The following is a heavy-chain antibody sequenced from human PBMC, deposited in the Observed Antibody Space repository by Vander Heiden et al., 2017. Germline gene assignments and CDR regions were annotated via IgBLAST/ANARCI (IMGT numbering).Heavy chain of an antibody. V-gene: IGHV1-18*01. CDR3: ARGDNYDYDY. Sequence: QVQSVHSVAEVKKPGASVKVSCKASGYTFTMNGITWVRQAPGQGLEWMGWISPYNGHTNYPQKLQGRVTMTTDTSTSTAYMELRSLRSDDTAVYYCARGDNYDYDYWGQGTLVTVSS. D-gene: IGHD1-20*01. J-gene: IGHJ4*02. CDR2: ISPYNGHT. CDR1: GYTFTMNG.